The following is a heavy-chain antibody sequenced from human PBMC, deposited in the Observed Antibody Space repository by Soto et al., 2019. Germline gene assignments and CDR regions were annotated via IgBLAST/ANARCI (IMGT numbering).Heavy chain of an antibody. D-gene: IGHD1-7*01. V-gene: IGHV3-23*01. CDR2: ITAAGTT. J-gene: IGHJ3*01. Sequence: EVKVLDSGGGLVQPGGSLRLSCATSGFTFSNYAMSWVRQAPGKGLEWVSHITAAGTTYYADSVKGRFTISRDSSSNTVFLQMNSLRAEDTALYFCAKCFQMYWNYDAFHVWGRGTMVPVSS. CDR3: AKCFQMYWNYDAFHV. CDR1: GFTFSNYA.